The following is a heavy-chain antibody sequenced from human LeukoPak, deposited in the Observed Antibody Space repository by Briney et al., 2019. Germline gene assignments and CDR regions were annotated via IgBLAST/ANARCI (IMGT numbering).Heavy chain of an antibody. V-gene: IGHV4-39*01. J-gene: IGHJ4*02. CDR1: GGSISNSSYY. D-gene: IGHD3/OR15-3a*01. CDR2: IYYSGNP. Sequence: SETLSLTCTVSGGSISNSSYYWAWIRQPPGKGLEWIGSIYYSGNPSYNPSLKSRVTILVDTSNNQFSLEVDSVTAADTAMYYCASQLDTTGYYTGFIDSWGQGALVTVSS. CDR3: ASQLDTTGYYTGFIDS.